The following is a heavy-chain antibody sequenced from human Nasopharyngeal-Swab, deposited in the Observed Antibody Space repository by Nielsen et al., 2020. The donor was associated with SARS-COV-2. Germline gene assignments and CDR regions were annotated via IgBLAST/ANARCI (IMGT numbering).Heavy chain of an antibody. CDR2: INHSGST. V-gene: IGHV4-34*01. Sequence: SETLSLTCAVYGGSFSGYYWSWIRQPPGKGLEWIGEINHSGSTNYNPSLKSRVTISVDTSKNQFSLKLSSVTAADTAVYYCARYYYDSSGYYYGFDYWGQGTLVTVSS. D-gene: IGHD3-22*01. CDR3: ARYYYDSSGYYYGFDY. J-gene: IGHJ4*02. CDR1: GGSFSGYY.